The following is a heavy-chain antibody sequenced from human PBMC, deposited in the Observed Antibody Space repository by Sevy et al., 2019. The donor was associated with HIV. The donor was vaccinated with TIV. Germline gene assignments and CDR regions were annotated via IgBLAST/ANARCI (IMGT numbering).Heavy chain of an antibody. Sequence: GGSLRLSCAASGFTFSSYSMNWVRQAPGKGLEWVSYISSSGSTIYYADSVKGRSTISGDNAKNSLYMQMNSLSAEDTAVYYCARDDYGDQLTGYWGQGTLVTVSS. CDR3: ARDDYGDQLTGY. J-gene: IGHJ4*02. V-gene: IGHV3-48*01. D-gene: IGHD4-17*01. CDR2: ISSSGSTI. CDR1: GFTFSSYS.